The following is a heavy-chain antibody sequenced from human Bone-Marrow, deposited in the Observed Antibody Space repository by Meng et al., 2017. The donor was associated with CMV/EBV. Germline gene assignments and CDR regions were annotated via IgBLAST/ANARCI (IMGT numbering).Heavy chain of an antibody. J-gene: IGHJ4*02. D-gene: IGHD3-16*01. CDR2: INHSGST. Sequence: SETLSLTCAVYGGSFSGYYWSWIRQPPGKGLEWIGEINHSGSTNYNPSLKSRVTISVDTSKNQFSLKLSSVTAADTAVYYCARAGGDVFDYWGPGTLVTVSS. CDR1: GGSFSGYY. CDR3: ARAGGDVFDY. V-gene: IGHV4-34*01.